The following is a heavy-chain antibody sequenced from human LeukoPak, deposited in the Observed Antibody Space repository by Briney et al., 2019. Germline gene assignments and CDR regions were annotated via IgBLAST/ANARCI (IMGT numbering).Heavy chain of an antibody. CDR2: IYSGGST. J-gene: IGHJ4*02. V-gene: IGHV3-53*01. Sequence: GGSLRLSCAASGFTVSSNYMSWVRQAPGKGLECVSVIYSGGSTYYADSVKGRFTISRDNSKNTLYLQMNSLRAEDTAVYYCARGDSSGYPVKDWGQGTLVTVSS. D-gene: IGHD3-22*01. CDR1: GFTVSSNY. CDR3: ARGDSSGYPVKD.